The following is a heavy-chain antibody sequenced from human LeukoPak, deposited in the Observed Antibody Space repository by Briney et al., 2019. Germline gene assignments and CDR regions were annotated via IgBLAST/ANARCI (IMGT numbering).Heavy chain of an antibody. V-gene: IGHV1-69*01. J-gene: IGHJ6*03. D-gene: IGHD3-3*01. CDR3: ARDERITNFGVVTPGYYYYRDV. CDR1: GGTFSSYA. CDR2: IIPIFGTA. Sequence: SSVKVSCKASGGTFSSYAISWVRQAPGQGLEWMGGIIPIFGTANYAQKFQGRVTITADESTSTAYMELSSLRSEDTAVYYCARDERITNFGVVTPGYYYYRDVWGKGTTVTVSS.